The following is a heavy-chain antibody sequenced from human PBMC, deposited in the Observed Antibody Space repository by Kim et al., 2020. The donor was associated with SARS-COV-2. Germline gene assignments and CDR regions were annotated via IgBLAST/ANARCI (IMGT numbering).Heavy chain of an antibody. V-gene: IGHV1-69*04. Sequence: SVKVSCKASGGTFSSYAISWVRQAPGQGLEWMGRIIPILGIANYAQKFQGRVTITADKSTRTAYMELSSLRSEDTAVYYCAREARPSGYSYGGSGYWGQGTLVTVSS. D-gene: IGHD5-18*01. J-gene: IGHJ4*02. CDR3: AREARPSGYSYGGSGY. CDR1: GGTFSSYA. CDR2: IIPILGIA.